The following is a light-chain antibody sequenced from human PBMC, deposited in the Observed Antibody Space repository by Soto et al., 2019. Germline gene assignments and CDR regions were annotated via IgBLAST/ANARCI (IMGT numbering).Light chain of an antibody. Sequence: QPVLTQPPSVSGAPGQRVTISCTGSSSNIGAGYDVHWYQHLPGTAPKLLIYDNSNRPSGVPDRFSASKSGSSASLVITGLQAEDEADYYCQSYDSRLSGFYVFGTGTKLTVL. J-gene: IGLJ1*01. CDR3: QSYDSRLSGFYV. V-gene: IGLV1-40*01. CDR1: SSNIGAGYD. CDR2: DNS.